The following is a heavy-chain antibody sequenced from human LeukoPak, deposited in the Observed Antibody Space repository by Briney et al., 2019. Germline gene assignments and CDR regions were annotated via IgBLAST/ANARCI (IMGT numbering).Heavy chain of an antibody. Sequence: ASVKVSCKASGYTFTSYYMHWVRQAPGQGLEWMGIINPGGGSTSYAQKFQGRVTMTRDTSTSTVYMELSSLRSEDTAVYYCARAYYYGSGSYGNWFDPWGQGTLVTVSS. CDR1: GYTFTSYY. D-gene: IGHD3-10*01. V-gene: IGHV1-46*01. CDR2: INPGGGST. CDR3: ARAYYYGSGSYGNWFDP. J-gene: IGHJ5*02.